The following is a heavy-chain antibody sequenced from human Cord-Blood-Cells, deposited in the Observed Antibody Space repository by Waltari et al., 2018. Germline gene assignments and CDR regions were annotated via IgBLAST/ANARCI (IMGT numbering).Heavy chain of an antibody. CDR3: VRESDYYDSSGYYYAFDI. D-gene: IGHD3-22*01. J-gene: IGHJ3*02. CDR1: GGTFSSYA. V-gene: IGHV1-69*01. CDR2: IIPIYGTA. Sequence: QVQLVQSGAEVKKPGSSVKVSCKASGGTFSSYAISWVRQAPGQGLEWMGGIIPIYGTANYAQKFQGRVTITADESTSTAYMELSSLRSEDTAVYYCVRESDYYDSSGYYYAFDIWGQGTMVTVSS.